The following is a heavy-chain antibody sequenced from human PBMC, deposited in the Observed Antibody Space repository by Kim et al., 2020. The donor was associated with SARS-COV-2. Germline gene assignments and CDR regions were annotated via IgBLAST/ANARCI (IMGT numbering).Heavy chain of an antibody. Sequence: GGSLRLSCAASGFTFSSYSMNWVRQAPGKGLEWVSSISSSSSYIYYADSVKGRFTISRDNAKNSLYLQMNSLRAEDTAVYYCAREKRWNWFDPWGQGTLVTVSS. J-gene: IGHJ5*02. V-gene: IGHV3-21*01. D-gene: IGHD2-15*01. CDR3: AREKRWNWFDP. CDR1: GFTFSSYS. CDR2: ISSSSSYI.